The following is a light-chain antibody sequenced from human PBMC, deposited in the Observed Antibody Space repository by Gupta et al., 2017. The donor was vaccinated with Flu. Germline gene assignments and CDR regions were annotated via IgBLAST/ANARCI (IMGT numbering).Light chain of an antibody. J-gene: IGLJ1*01. CDR2: ANR. CDR3: QSFDSSLSGYV. CDR1: SSNIGAGYD. V-gene: IGLV1-40*01. Sequence: SSNIGAGYDVHWYQQLPGTAPNLLISANRNRPSGVPDRFSGSKSGTSASLAITGLQAEDEADYYCQSFDSSLSGYVFGTATKVTVL.